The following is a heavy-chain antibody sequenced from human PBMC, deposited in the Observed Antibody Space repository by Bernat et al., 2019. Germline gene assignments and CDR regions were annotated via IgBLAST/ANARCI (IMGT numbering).Heavy chain of an antibody. Sequence: QVQLVESGGGEVQPGRSLRLSCAASGFTFSSYGMHWVRQAPGKGLEWVAVIWYDGSNKYYADSVKGRFTISRDNSKNTLYLQMNSLRAEDTAVYYCARDHRSGGSRTHAFDIWGQGTMVTVSS. CDR2: IWYDGSNK. CDR3: ARDHRSGGSRTHAFDI. J-gene: IGHJ3*02. CDR1: GFTFSSYG. D-gene: IGHD2-15*01. V-gene: IGHV3-33*01.